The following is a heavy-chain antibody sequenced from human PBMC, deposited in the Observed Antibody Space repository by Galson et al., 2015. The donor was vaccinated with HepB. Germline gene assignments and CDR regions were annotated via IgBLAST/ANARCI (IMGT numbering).Heavy chain of an antibody. CDR3: ARDWRVGATNYYYGMDV. Sequence: SLRLSCAASGFTFSSYGMHWVRQAPGKGLEWVAVIWYDGSNKYYADSVKGRFTISRDNSKNTLYLQMNSLRAEDTAVYYCARDWRVGATNYYYGMDVWGQGTTVTVSS. D-gene: IGHD1-26*01. CDR1: GFTFSSYG. J-gene: IGHJ6*02. CDR2: IWYDGSNK. V-gene: IGHV3-33*01.